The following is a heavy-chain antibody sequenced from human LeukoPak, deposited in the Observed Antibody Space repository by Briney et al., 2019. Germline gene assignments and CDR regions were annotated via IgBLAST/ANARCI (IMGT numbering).Heavy chain of an antibody. CDR1: GFTLSSDA. D-gene: IGHD3-9*01. J-gene: IGHJ3*02. V-gene: IGHV3-23*01. CDR2: ISSTGGST. Sequence: PGGSLRLSCAASGFTLSSDAMRWVRQAPGKGLEWVSAISSTGGSTSYADSVRGRFIISRDSSKNTLYLQMNSLRAEDTAVYYCAKDGSYYDILTGYYLSLNNDAFDIWGQGTMVTVSS. CDR3: AKDGSYYDILTGYYLSLNNDAFDI.